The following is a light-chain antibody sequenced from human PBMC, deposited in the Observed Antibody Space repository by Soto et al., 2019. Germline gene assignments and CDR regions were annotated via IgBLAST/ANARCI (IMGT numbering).Light chain of an antibody. CDR1: SSNIGGNS. Sequence: QSVMTQPPSVSAAPGQRVTISCSGSSSNIGGNSVSWYQQLPGTAPKLLIYDVATRPSGVSNRFSGSKSGSTASLIISRLQTEDEADYYCVSFTSSTTYVFGSGTKLTVL. CDR2: DVA. V-gene: IGLV1-51*01. CDR3: VSFTSSTTYV. J-gene: IGLJ1*01.